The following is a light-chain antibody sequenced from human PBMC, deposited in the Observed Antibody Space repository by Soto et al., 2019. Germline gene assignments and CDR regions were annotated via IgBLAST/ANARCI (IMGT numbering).Light chain of an antibody. Sequence: QSVLTQPPSVSRAPGQRVTISCTGSSSNIGAGYDVQWYQQLPGTAPRLLIYANINRPSGVPDRFSGSRSGTSASLDITGLQAEDEADYYCQSYDSSLSGVLFGGGTKVTVL. CDR1: SSNIGAGYD. J-gene: IGLJ2*01. CDR2: ANI. CDR3: QSYDSSLSGVL. V-gene: IGLV1-40*01.